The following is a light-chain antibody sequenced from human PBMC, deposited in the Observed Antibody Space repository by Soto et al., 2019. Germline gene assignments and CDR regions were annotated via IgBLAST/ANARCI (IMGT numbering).Light chain of an antibody. Sequence: QLVLTQSSSASASLGSSVKLTCTLSSGHSSYIIAWHQQQPGKTPRYLMKLEGSGSYNKGSGVPDRFSGSSSGADRYLTISNLQPEDEADYYCETWDSNTRVFVTGTKVTVL. V-gene: IGLV4-60*03. CDR1: SGHSSYI. CDR3: ETWDSNTRV. J-gene: IGLJ1*01. CDR2: LEGSGSY.